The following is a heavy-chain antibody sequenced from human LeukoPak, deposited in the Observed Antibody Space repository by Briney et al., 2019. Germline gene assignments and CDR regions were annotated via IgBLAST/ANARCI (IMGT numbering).Heavy chain of an antibody. CDR3: ASLGHFGDYVRVDY. V-gene: IGHV4-59*08. Sequence: SETLSLTCTVPGGSISRFHWSWIRQPPRKGLEWIGYISYSKTTYYNPSLTGRVTISADTSKNQFSLRLHSVTAADTAVYYCASLGHFGDYVRVDYWGQGTRVTVSS. CDR2: ISYSKTT. D-gene: IGHD4-17*01. CDR1: GGSISRFH. J-gene: IGHJ4*02.